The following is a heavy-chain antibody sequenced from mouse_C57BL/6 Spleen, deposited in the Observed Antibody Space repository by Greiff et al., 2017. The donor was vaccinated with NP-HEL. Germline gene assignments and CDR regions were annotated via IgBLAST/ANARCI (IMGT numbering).Heavy chain of an antibody. CDR1: GFTFSSYG. V-gene: IGHV5-6*01. Sequence: EVQLVESGGDLVKPGGSLKLSCAASGFTFSSYGMSWVRQTPDKRLEWVATISSGGSYTYYPDSVKGRFTISRDNAKNTLYLQMSSLKSEDTAMYYCARQNYGSSRAYWGQGTLVTVSA. CDR2: ISSGGSYT. J-gene: IGHJ3*01. CDR3: ARQNYGSSRAY. D-gene: IGHD1-1*01.